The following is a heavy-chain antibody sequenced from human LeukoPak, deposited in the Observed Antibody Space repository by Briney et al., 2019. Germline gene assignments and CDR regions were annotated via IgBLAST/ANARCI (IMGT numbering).Heavy chain of an antibody. CDR2: IYSGGTT. Sequence: GGSLRLSCAASGFTVSTNYISWVRQAPGKGLEWVSVIYSGGTTNHADSVKGRFTISRDNSKNMLYLQMNSLRAEDTALYYCARASLYTYGYNYWGQGTLVTVSS. CDR3: ARASLYTYGYNY. V-gene: IGHV3-66*01. J-gene: IGHJ4*02. CDR1: GFTVSTNY. D-gene: IGHD5-18*01.